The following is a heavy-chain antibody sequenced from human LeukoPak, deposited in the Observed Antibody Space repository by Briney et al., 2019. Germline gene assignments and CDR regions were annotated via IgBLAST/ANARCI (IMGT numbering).Heavy chain of an antibody. J-gene: IGHJ3*02. D-gene: IGHD3-22*01. CDR2: ISGSGDDT. Sequence: GGSLRLSCAASGFNFRSYVMDWVRQAPGKGLEWVSTISGSGDDTLYADSVKGRFTISRDNSKNTLYLQMNSLRAEDTAVYYCAKDRRASMIVVRTDAFDIWGQGTMVTVSS. V-gene: IGHV3-23*01. CDR3: AKDRRASMIVVRTDAFDI. CDR1: GFNFRSYV.